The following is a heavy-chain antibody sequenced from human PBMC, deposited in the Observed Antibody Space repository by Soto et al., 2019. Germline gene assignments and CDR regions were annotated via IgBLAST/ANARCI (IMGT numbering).Heavy chain of an antibody. CDR1: GFTFSSYG. V-gene: IGHV3-30*18. J-gene: IGHJ4*02. CDR2: ISYDGSNK. CDR3: AKDLLSSSWHYFDY. Sequence: LRLSCAASGFTFSSYGMHWVRQAPGKGLEWVAVISYDGSNKYYADSVKGRFTISRDNSKNTLYLQMNSLRAEDTAVYYCAKDLLSSSWHYFDYWGQGTLVTVSS. D-gene: IGHD6-13*01.